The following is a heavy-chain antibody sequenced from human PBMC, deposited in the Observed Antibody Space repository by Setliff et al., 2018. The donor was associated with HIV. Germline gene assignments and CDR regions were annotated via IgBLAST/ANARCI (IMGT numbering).Heavy chain of an antibody. CDR3: ARGGEGLAN. CDR1: GYTFTSVY. V-gene: IGHV1-46*03. Sequence: VKVSCKASGYTFTSVYMHWVRQAPGEGLEWMGLINPSGGRTTYAQNFQGRVTMTRDTSTNTVYMELSSLTSEDTAVYYCARGGEGLANWGQGTLVTVSS. D-gene: IGHD3-16*01. J-gene: IGHJ4*02. CDR2: INPSGGRT.